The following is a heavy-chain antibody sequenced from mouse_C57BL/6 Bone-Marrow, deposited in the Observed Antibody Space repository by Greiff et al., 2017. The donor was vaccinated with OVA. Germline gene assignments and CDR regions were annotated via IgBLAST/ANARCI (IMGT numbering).Heavy chain of an antibody. CDR1: GYTFTDYY. CDR2: IGPGSGST. V-gene: IGHV1-77*01. D-gene: IGHD2-1*01. J-gene: IGHJ4*01. CDR3: ARPGGNYPYYAMDY. Sequence: QVQLQQSGAELVKPGASVKISCTASGYTFTDYYINWVKQRPGQGLEWIGKIGPGSGSTYYNEKFKGKATLTADKSSSTAYMQLSSLTSEDSAVYFCARPGGNYPYYAMDYWGQGTSVTVSS.